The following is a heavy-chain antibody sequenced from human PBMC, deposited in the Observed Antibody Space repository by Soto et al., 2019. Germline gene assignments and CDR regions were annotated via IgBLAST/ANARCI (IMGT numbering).Heavy chain of an antibody. Sequence: ASVKVSCKASGYTFTRYAMHWVRQAPGQRLEWMGWINAGNGNTKYSQKFQGRVTITRDTSASTAYMELSSLRSEDTAVYYCARVGATPPGHDAFDIWGQGTMVTVSS. CDR3: ARVGATPPGHDAFDI. CDR2: INAGNGNT. J-gene: IGHJ3*02. V-gene: IGHV1-3*01. CDR1: GYTFTRYA. D-gene: IGHD1-26*01.